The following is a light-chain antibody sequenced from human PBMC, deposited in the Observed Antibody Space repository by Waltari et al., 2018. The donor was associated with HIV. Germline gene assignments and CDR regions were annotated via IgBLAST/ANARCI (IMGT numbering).Light chain of an antibody. CDR2: DAY. Sequence: EIVLTQSPATLSLSPGERATLSCRASQSISTYLAWYQQKPGQAPRLLIFDAYNRATGIPARFSGSGSGTDFTLTISSREPEDFAVYYCQQRSNWPRPTFGGGTKVEIK. CDR1: QSISTY. J-gene: IGKJ4*01. V-gene: IGKV3-11*01. CDR3: QQRSNWPRPT.